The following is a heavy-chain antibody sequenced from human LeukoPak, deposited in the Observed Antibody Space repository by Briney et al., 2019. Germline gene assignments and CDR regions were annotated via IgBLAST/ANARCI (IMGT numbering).Heavy chain of an antibody. D-gene: IGHD5-18*01. CDR3: ARGPIQLWLFYLGLIDY. Sequence: PGGSLRLSCAASGFTFSSYAMHWVRQAPGKGLEYVSAISSNGGSTYYANSVKGRFTISRDNSKNTLYLQMGSLRAEDTAVYYCARGPIQLWLFYLGLIDYWGQGTLVTVSS. V-gene: IGHV3-64*01. J-gene: IGHJ4*02. CDR2: ISSNGGST. CDR1: GFTFSSYA.